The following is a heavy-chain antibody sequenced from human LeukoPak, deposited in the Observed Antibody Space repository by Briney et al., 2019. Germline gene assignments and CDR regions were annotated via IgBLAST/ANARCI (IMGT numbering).Heavy chain of an antibody. D-gene: IGHD2-21*02. CDR2: IIPTFGTA. V-gene: IGHV1-69*05. J-gene: IGHJ1*01. CDR3: ASHVVVTAIPSTEYFQH. Sequence: SVKVSCKASGGTFSSYAISWVRQAPGQGLEWMGGIIPTFGTANYAQKFQGRVTITTDESTSTAYMELSGLRSEDTAVYYCASHVVVTAIPSTEYFQHWGQGTLVTVSS. CDR1: GGTFSSYA.